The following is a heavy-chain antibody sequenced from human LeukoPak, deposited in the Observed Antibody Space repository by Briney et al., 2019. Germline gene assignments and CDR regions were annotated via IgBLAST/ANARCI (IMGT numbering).Heavy chain of an antibody. D-gene: IGHD3-22*01. V-gene: IGHV3-30*04. CDR3: ARNPGYDSSGYVI. CDR1: GFTFTNYA. CDR2: ISFDGNSK. Sequence: GGSLRLSCAASGFTFTNYAMHWVRQAPGKGLEWVALISFDGNSKYYANSVKGRFTISRGNSRNTLYLQMNSLRAEDTAVYYCARNPGYDSSGYVIWGQGTMVAVSS. J-gene: IGHJ3*02.